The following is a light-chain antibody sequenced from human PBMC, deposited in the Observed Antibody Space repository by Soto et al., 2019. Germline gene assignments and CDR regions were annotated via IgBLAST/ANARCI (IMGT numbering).Light chain of an antibody. V-gene: IGLV1-44*01. CDR2: TNN. Sequence: QSVLNQPPSASGTPGQRVTISCSGSSSNIGSNTVNWYQQLPGTAPKLLIYTNNQRPSGVPDRFSGSKSGTSASLAISGLQSEDEADYSCAAWDDTLNVWVFGGGTKVTVL. CDR3: AAWDDTLNVWV. CDR1: SSNIGSNT. J-gene: IGLJ3*02.